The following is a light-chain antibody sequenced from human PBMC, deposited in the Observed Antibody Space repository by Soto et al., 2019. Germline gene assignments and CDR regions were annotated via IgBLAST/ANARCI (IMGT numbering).Light chain of an antibody. J-gene: IGLJ1*01. CDR2: EVS. V-gene: IGLV2-8*01. Sequence: QSALTQPPSASGSPGQSVTISCTGTSSDVGDYNYVSWYQQHPGKAPKLMIYEVSKRPSGVPDRFSGSKSGNTASLTVCGLQAEDEADYYCSSYAGSLYIFGTGTKVTVL. CDR1: SSDVGDYNY. CDR3: SSYAGSLYI.